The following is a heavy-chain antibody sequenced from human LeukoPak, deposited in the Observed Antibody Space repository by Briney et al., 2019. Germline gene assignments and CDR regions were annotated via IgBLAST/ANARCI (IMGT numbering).Heavy chain of an antibody. CDR1: GGSISSGSYY. V-gene: IGHV4-61*02. CDR2: MYTSGST. J-gene: IGHJ5*02. Sequence: SETLSPTCTVSGGSISSGSYYWSWIRQPAGKGLEWIGRMYTSGSTNYNPSLKSRVTISIDTSKNQFSLKLSSVTAADTAVYYCAREDYTYPTSGPFDPWGQGTLVTVSS. D-gene: IGHD4-11*01. CDR3: AREDYTYPTSGPFDP.